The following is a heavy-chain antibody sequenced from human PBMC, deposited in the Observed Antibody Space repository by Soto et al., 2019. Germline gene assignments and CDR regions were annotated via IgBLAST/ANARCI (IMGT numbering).Heavy chain of an antibody. J-gene: IGHJ4*02. D-gene: IGHD3-3*01. Sequence: SVKVSCKXSGGTFSSYAISWGRQAPGQGLEWMGGIIPIFGTANYAQKFQGRVTITADESTSTAYMELSSLRSEDTAVYYCARAYDFWSGQEAFDYWGQGPLVTVSS. CDR3: ARAYDFWSGQEAFDY. CDR2: IIPIFGTA. V-gene: IGHV1-69*13. CDR1: GGTFSSYA.